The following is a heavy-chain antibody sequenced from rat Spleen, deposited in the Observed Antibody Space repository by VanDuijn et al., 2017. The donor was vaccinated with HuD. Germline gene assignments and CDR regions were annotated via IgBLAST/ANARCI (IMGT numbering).Heavy chain of an antibody. V-gene: IGHV5-25*01. CDR1: GFTFSSFA. CDR2: ITSGGSNT. J-gene: IGHJ2*01. CDR3: AKDHTTPFDY. D-gene: IGHD1-4*01. Sequence: EVQLVESGGGLVQPGRSLKLSCAASGFTFSSFAMAWVRQAPKKGLEWVATITSGGSNTYYPDSVKGRFTISRDNAKSTLYLQMDSLRSEDTATYYCAKDHTTPFDYWGQGVMVTVSS.